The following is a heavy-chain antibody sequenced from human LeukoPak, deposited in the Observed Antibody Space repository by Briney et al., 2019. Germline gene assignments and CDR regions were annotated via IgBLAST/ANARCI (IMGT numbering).Heavy chain of an antibody. J-gene: IGHJ4*02. V-gene: IGHV3-23*01. Sequence: GGSLRLSCAASGFIFRNYVVAWVRQAPGKGLEWVSQISNSGGSTYYADTVKGRFTISRDNSKNTLYLQMNSLRAEDTAVYYCAKEGLNIATRDFFDSWGQGTLVTVSS. CDR1: GFIFRNYV. CDR3: AKEGLNIATRDFFDS. D-gene: IGHD6-6*01. CDR2: ISNSGGST.